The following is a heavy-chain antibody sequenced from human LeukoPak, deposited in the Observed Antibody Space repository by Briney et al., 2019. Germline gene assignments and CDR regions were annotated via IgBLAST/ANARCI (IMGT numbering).Heavy chain of an antibody. Sequence: GGSLRLSCAASGFTLSSYAMTWVRQAPGKGLEWVSAISDSGRSTYYADSVKGRFTISRDISKSTLYLQMNSLRAEDTALYYCAKRLGIAARPVYWGQGTLVTVSS. CDR1: GFTLSSYA. V-gene: IGHV3-23*01. CDR2: ISDSGRST. D-gene: IGHD6-6*01. J-gene: IGHJ4*02. CDR3: AKRLGIAARPVY.